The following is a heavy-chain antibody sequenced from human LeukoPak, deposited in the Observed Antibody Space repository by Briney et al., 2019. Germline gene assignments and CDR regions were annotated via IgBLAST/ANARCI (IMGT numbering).Heavy chain of an antibody. Sequence: GGSLRLSCAASGFTFSSYWMHWVRQDPGKGLLWVSRIDTYGTGTAYADSVKGRFTISRDNAKNTLSLQMNSLRAEDTAVYYCVGEFVVTGIRIMDVWGKGTTVIVSS. V-gene: IGHV3-74*01. D-gene: IGHD2-21*02. CDR2: IDTYGTGT. CDR3: VGEFVVTGIRIMDV. CDR1: GFTFSSYW. J-gene: IGHJ6*03.